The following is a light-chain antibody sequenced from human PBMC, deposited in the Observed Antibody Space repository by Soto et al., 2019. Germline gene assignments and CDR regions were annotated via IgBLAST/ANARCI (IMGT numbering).Light chain of an antibody. CDR2: KAS. Sequence: DIQMTQSPSTLSASVGDRVTITCRASQSVSSWLAWYQQKPGKAPKLLIYKASSLQSGVPSRFSGSGSGTEVSLIVISLQPDDFATYYCQHYNISPLTFGGGTKVEIK. J-gene: IGKJ4*01. CDR3: QHYNISPLT. CDR1: QSVSSW. V-gene: IGKV1-5*03.